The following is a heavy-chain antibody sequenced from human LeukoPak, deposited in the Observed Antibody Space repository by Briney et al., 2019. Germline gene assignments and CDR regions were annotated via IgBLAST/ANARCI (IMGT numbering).Heavy chain of an antibody. CDR3: ATFRFLGT. Sequence: PGGSLRLSCAASGFTFSSYGMHWVRQAPGKGLEWVANIKPGGSEKYYVDSVKGRFTISRDNAKNSLYLQMNSLRAEDTAVYYCATFRFLGTWGQGTMVTVSP. J-gene: IGHJ3*01. D-gene: IGHD3-3*01. V-gene: IGHV3-7*03. CDR2: IKPGGSEK. CDR1: GFTFSSYG.